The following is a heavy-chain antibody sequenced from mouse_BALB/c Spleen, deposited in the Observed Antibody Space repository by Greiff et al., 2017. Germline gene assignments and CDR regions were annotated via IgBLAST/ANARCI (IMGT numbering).Heavy chain of an antibody. Sequence: QVQLKESGPGILQPSQTLSLTCSFSGFSLSTSGMGVSWIRQPSGKGLEWLAHIYWDDDKRYNPSLKSRLTISKDTSSNQVFLKITSVDTADTATYYCARGGGNPYAMDYWGQGTSVTVSS. V-gene: IGHV8-12*01. CDR2: IYWDDDK. D-gene: IGHD1-1*02. CDR3: ARGGGNPYAMDY. CDR1: GFSLSTSGMG. J-gene: IGHJ4*01.